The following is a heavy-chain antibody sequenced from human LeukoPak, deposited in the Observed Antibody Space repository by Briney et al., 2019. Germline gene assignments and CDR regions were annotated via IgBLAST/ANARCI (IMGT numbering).Heavy chain of an antibody. D-gene: IGHD1-26*01. CDR3: ARHRSDGTYPLDY. CDR2: ISSSGST. J-gene: IGHJ4*02. Sequence: SETLSLTCTVSGGSISNSYWSWVRQPPGKGLEWIGHISSSGSTTYSPSLKSRVTMSVDTSKNQFSLKLTSVTAADTAVYYCARHRSDGTYPLDYWGQGALVTVSS. CDR1: GGSISNSY. V-gene: IGHV4-59*08.